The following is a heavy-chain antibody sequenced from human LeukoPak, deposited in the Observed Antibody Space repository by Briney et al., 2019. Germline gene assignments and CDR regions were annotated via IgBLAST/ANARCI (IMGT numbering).Heavy chain of an antibody. D-gene: IGHD6-6*01. CDR1: GYTFTSYD. CDR2: MNPNSGNT. CDR3: ARGAPRIIAARPNALDY. V-gene: IGHV1-8*03. Sequence: ASVKVSCKASGYTFTSYDINWVRQATGQGLEWMGWMNPNSGNTGYAQKFLGRVTITRNTSISTAYMELSSLRSEDTAVYYCARGAPRIIAARPNALDYWGQGTLVTVSS. J-gene: IGHJ4*02.